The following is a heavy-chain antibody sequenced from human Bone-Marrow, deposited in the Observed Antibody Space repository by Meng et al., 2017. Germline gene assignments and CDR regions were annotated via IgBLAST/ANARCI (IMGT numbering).Heavy chain of an antibody. CDR2: IYHSGST. CDR1: GGSISSRNW. J-gene: IGHJ4*02. D-gene: IGHD3-22*01. Sequence: SGHCLVIPSGPLSLPCAFLGGSISSRNWWSWVRQPPGKGLEWIGEIYHSGSTNYNPSLKSRVTISVDKSKNQFSLKLSSVTAADTAVYYCARERRRGGAFNYDSSGYYYSWGQGTLVTVSS. CDR3: ARERRRGGAFNYDSSGYYYS. V-gene: IGHV4-4*02.